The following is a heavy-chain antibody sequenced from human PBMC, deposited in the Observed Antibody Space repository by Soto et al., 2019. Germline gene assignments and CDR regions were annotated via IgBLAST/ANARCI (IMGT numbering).Heavy chain of an antibody. D-gene: IGHD5-18*01. V-gene: IGHV1-69*01. Sequence: QVQLVQSGAEVKKPGSSVKVSCKASGGTFSSYTISWVRQAPGQGLEWMGGIIPILDTTNYAQKFQGRVTITADEYTSTAYMELSSMRSEDTAVDYCARRGYSYGLSDLDYWGQGTLVTVSS. CDR2: IIPILDTT. J-gene: IGHJ4*02. CDR3: ARRGYSYGLSDLDY. CDR1: GGTFSSYT.